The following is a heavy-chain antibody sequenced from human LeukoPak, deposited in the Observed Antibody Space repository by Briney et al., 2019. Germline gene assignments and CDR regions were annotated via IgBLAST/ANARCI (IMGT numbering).Heavy chain of an antibody. Sequence: SETLSLTCTVSGDSISSSSYYWGWIRQSPGKGLEWIGSIYYGGSTHYKSSLKSRVNISVDTSKNQFFLKLNSVTAADTAVYYCARLPATGIAALARDYVHYYYYMDVWGKGTTVTVSS. CDR3: ARLPATGIAALARDYVHYYYYMDV. CDR2: IYYGGST. J-gene: IGHJ6*03. V-gene: IGHV4-39*07. CDR1: GDSISSSSYY. D-gene: IGHD6-6*01.